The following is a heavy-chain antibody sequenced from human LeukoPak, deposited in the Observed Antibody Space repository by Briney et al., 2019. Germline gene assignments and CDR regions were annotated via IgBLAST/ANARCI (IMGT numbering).Heavy chain of an antibody. V-gene: IGHV1-2*02. D-gene: IGHD6-19*01. CDR2: INPNSGGT. CDR3: ARVDVAVAGIYNWFDP. CDR1: GYTFTGYY. Sequence: ASVKVSCKASGYTFTGYYMHWVRQAPGQGLEWMGWINPNSGGTNYAQKFQGRVTMTRDTSISTAYMELSRLRSDDTAVYYCARVDVAVAGIYNWFDPWGQGTLVTVSS. J-gene: IGHJ5*02.